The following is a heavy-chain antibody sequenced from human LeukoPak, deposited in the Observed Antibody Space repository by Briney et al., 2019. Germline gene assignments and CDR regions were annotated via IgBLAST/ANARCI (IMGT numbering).Heavy chain of an antibody. D-gene: IGHD3-22*01. CDR1: GGTFSSYA. CDR3: ARDGRYYYDSSGYYHPRY. Sequence: SVKVSCKASGGTFSSYAISWVRQAPGQGLEWMGGIIPIFGTANYAQKFQGRVTMTRDTSTSTVYMELSSLRSEDTAVYYCARDGRYYYDSSGYYHPRYWGQGTLVTVSS. CDR2: IIPIFGTA. J-gene: IGHJ4*02. V-gene: IGHV1-69*05.